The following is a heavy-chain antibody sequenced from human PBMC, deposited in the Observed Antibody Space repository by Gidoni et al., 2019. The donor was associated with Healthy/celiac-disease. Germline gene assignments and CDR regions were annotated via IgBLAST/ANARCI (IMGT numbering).Heavy chain of an antibody. CDR1: GFTFSSYS. D-gene: IGHD2-21*02. CDR3: ARDGIVVVTADAFDI. J-gene: IGHJ3*02. Sequence: EVQLVESGGGLVKPGGSLRLSCAASGFTFSSYSMNWVRQAPGKGLEWVSSISSSSSYRYYADSVKGRFTISRDNAKNSLYLQMNSLRAEDTAVYYCARDGIVVVTADAFDIWGQGTMVTVSS. CDR2: ISSSSSYR. V-gene: IGHV3-21*01.